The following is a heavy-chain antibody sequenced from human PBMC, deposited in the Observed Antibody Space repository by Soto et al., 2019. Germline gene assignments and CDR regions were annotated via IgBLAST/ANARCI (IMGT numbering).Heavy chain of an antibody. V-gene: IGHV1-69*12. D-gene: IGHD2-15*01. CDR1: GGTFSSDS. J-gene: IGHJ4*02. CDR3: ARSGGRDRDFNY. CDR2: IIPMFDTP. Sequence: QDQLVQSGAEVKKPGSSVKVSCKASGGTFSSDSFSWVRQAPGQGLEWMGGIIPMFDTPIYAQKFQDRVTITADESTRTAYMQLSSLRSGDTAVYYCARSGGRDRDFNYCGQGSLVTVSS.